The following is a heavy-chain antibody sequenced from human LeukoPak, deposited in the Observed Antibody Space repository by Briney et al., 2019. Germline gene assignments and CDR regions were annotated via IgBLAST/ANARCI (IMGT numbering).Heavy chain of an antibody. CDR3: ARDRGRIDY. Sequence: PGGSLRLSCAASGFTFSSYSMNWVRQAPGRGLEWIGSIYYSGSTYYNPSLKSRVTISVDTSKNQFSLKLSSVTAADTAVYYCARDRGRIDYWGQGTLVTVSS. V-gene: IGHV4-39*07. CDR1: GFTFSSYS. J-gene: IGHJ4*02. D-gene: IGHD3-10*01. CDR2: IYYSGST.